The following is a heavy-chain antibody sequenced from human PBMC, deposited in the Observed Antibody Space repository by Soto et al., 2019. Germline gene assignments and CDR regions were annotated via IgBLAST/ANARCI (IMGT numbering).Heavy chain of an antibody. J-gene: IGHJ6*02. V-gene: IGHV3-30-3*01. D-gene: IGHD1-26*01. CDR2: ISYDGSNK. CDR1: GFTFSSYA. Sequence: QVQLVESGGGVVQPGRSLRLSCAASGFTFSSYAMHWVRQAPGKGLEWVAVISYDGSNKYYADSVKGRFTISRDNSKNTLYLQMNGLRAEDTALYYCARDVRVGATPYVVFYYSYGMDVWGQGTTVTVSS. CDR3: ARDVRVGATPYVVFYYSYGMDV.